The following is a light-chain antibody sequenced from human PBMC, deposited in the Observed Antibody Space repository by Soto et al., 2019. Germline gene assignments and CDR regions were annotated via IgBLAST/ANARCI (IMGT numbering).Light chain of an antibody. V-gene: IGKV1-39*01. Sequence: DIQMTQSPSSLSASVGDRVTITCRASQTISTHLHWYQHKPGKAPNLLIYGASSLQTGVPSRFSGSGSGTDFTLSINSLQPEDFATYYGQQSYTSPDTFGQGTELEI. CDR2: GAS. J-gene: IGKJ2*01. CDR3: QQSYTSPDT. CDR1: QTISTH.